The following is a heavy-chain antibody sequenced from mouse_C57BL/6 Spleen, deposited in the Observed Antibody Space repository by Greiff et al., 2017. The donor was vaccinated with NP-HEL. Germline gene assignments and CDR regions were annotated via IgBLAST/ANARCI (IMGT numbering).Heavy chain of an antibody. CDR1: GFTFSDYG. J-gene: IGHJ1*03. V-gene: IGHV5-17*01. CDR2: ISSGSSTI. CDR3: ARRSFITTDWYFDV. D-gene: IGHD1-1*01. Sequence: EVHLVESGGGLVKPGGSLKLSCAASGFTFSDYGMHWVRQAPEKGLEWVAYISSGSSTIYYADTVKGRFTISRDNAKNTLFLQMTSLRSEDTAMYYCARRSFITTDWYFDVWGTGTTVTVSS.